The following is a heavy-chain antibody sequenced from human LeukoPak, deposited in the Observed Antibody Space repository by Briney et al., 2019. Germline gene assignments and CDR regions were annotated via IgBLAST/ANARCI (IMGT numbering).Heavy chain of an antibody. Sequence: GGSLRLSCAASGFTFSSYAMSWVRQAPGKGLEWVSAISGSGGSTYYADSVKGRFTTSRDNSKNTLYLQMNSLRAEDTAVYYCANDKQWLITYYFDYWGQGTLVTVSS. CDR3: ANDKQWLITYYFDY. CDR2: ISGSGGST. J-gene: IGHJ4*02. D-gene: IGHD6-19*01. CDR1: GFTFSSYA. V-gene: IGHV3-23*01.